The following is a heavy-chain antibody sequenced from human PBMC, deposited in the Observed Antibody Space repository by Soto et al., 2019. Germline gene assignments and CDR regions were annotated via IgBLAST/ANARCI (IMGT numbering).Heavy chain of an antibody. Sequence: GGSLRLSCAASGFTFNNYAMNWVRQAPGKGLEWVSTISTSGDNTYYADSVKGRFTISRDNSKNTAYLQINSLKTEDTAVYYCSRHDQSVAVNRRFDYWGQGILVTVSS. CDR2: ISTSGDNT. CDR1: GFTFNNYA. D-gene: IGHD6-19*01. CDR3: SRHDQSVAVNRRFDY. J-gene: IGHJ4*02. V-gene: IGHV3-23*01.